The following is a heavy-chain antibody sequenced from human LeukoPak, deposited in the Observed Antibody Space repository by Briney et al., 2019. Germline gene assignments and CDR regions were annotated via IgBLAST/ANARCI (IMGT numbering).Heavy chain of an antibody. D-gene: IGHD3/OR15-3a*01. Sequence: PSETLSLTCTVSGGSISSSNFYWGWIRQPPGKGLEWIGSIYYSGNTYYNASLKSQVSISIDTSKNQFSLKVTSVTAADTAVYYCARQTGSGLFILPGGQGTLVTVSS. CDR1: GGSISSSNFY. J-gene: IGHJ4*02. CDR3: ARQTGSGLFILP. V-gene: IGHV4-39*01. CDR2: IYYSGNT.